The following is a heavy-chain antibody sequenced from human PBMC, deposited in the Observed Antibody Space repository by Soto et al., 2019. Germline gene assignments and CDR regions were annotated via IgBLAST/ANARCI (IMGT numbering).Heavy chain of an antibody. CDR1: GYTFTGYY. J-gene: IGHJ6*02. V-gene: IGHV1-2*04. D-gene: IGHD3-3*01. Sequence: GASVKVSCKASGYTFTGYYMHWVRQAPGQGLEWMGWINPNSGGTNYAQKFQGWVTMTRDTSISTAYMELSRLRSDDTAVYYCARGYYDFWSGYSRSHHGMDVWGQGTTVTVSS. CDR2: INPNSGGT. CDR3: ARGYYDFWSGYSRSHHGMDV.